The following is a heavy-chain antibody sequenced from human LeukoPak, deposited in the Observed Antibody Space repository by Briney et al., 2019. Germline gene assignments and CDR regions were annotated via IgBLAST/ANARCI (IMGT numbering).Heavy chain of an antibody. Sequence: SETLSLTCTVSGGSISSSSYYWGWIRQPPGKGLEWIGSIYYSGSTYYNPSLKSRVTISVDTSKNQFSLKLSSVTAADTAVYYCAKDKVGATTGGAFDIWGQGTMVTVSS. CDR1: GGSISSSSYY. D-gene: IGHD1-26*01. CDR2: IYYSGST. CDR3: AKDKVGATTGGAFDI. V-gene: IGHV4-39*07. J-gene: IGHJ3*02.